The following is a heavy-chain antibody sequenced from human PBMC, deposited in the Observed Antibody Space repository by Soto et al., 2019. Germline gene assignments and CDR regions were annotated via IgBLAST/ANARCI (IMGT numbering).Heavy chain of an antibody. CDR3: ARDGIVLVPAAPSDY. J-gene: IGHJ4*02. CDR1: GYTFTSYY. V-gene: IGHV1-46*01. Sequence: VASVKVSCKASGYTFTSYYMHWVRQAPGQGLEWMGIINPSGGSTSYAQKFQGRVTMTRDTSTSTVYMELSSLRSEDTAVYYCARDGIVLVPAAPSDYWGQGTLVTVSS. D-gene: IGHD2-2*01. CDR2: INPSGGST.